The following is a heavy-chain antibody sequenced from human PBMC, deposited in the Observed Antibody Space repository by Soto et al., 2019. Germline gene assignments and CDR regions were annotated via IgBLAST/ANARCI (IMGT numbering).Heavy chain of an antibody. CDR2: IYYSGST. J-gene: IGHJ6*02. V-gene: IGHV4-30-4*01. Sequence: PSETLSLTCTVSGGSISSGDYYWSWIRQPPGKGLEWIGYIYYSGSTYYNPSLKSRVTISVDTSKNQFSLKLSSVTAADTAVYYCARVAITMVRGVADYYGMDVWGQGTTVTVSS. CDR3: ARVAITMVRGVADYYGMDV. D-gene: IGHD3-10*01. CDR1: GGSISSGDYY.